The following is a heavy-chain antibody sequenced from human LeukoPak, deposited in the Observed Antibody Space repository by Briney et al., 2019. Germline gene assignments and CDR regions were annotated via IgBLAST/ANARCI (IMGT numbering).Heavy chain of an antibody. D-gene: IGHD6-19*01. CDR2: ISAYNGNT. V-gene: IGHV1-18*01. CDR3: AREIGIAVAGSYYYYYYYMDV. J-gene: IGHJ6*03. Sequence: ASVKVSCKASGYTFTSYGISWVRQAPGQGLEWMGWISAYNGNTNYAQKLQGRVTMTTDTSTSTAYMELRSLRSDDTAVYYCAREIGIAVAGSYYYYYYYMDVRSKGTTVTVSS. CDR1: GYTFTSYG.